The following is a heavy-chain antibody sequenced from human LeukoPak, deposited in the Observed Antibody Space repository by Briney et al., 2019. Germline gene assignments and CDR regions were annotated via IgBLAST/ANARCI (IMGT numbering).Heavy chain of an antibody. J-gene: IGHJ4*02. D-gene: IGHD6-13*01. V-gene: IGHV4-34*01. Sequence: SETLSLTSAVYSGSFSGYYWSWIRQPPGKGLEWIGEINHSGSTKYNPSLKSRVTISVDTSKNQFSLKLSSVTAADTAVYYCARAKYSGSWTDYWGQGTLVTVSS. CDR1: SGSFSGYY. CDR2: INHSGST. CDR3: ARAKYSGSWTDY.